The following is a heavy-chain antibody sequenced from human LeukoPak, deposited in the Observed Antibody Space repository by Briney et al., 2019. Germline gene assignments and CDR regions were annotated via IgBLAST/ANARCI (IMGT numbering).Heavy chain of an antibody. Sequence: PGGSLRLSCAASGFTFSSYGMHWVRRAPGKGLEWVAVISYDGSNKYYADSVKGRFTISRDNSKNTLYLQMNSLRAEDTAVYYCAKALLLTWIQLWSHFDYWGQGTLVTVSS. CDR1: GFTFSSYG. CDR3: AKALLLTWIQLWSHFDY. D-gene: IGHD5-18*01. CDR2: ISYDGSNK. J-gene: IGHJ4*02. V-gene: IGHV3-30*18.